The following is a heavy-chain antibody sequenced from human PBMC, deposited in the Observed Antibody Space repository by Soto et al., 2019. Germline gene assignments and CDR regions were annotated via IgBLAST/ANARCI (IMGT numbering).Heavy chain of an antibody. V-gene: IGHV4-34*01. Sequence: SETLSLTCAVYGGSFSGYYWSWIRQPPGKGLEWIGEINHSGSTNYNPSLKSRVTISVDTSKNQFSLKLSSVTAADTAVYYCARDGSSRGRYYYYYYGMDVWGQGTTVTVSS. D-gene: IGHD2-2*03. CDR2: INHSGST. CDR3: ARDGSSRGRYYYYYYGMDV. CDR1: GGSFSGYY. J-gene: IGHJ6*02.